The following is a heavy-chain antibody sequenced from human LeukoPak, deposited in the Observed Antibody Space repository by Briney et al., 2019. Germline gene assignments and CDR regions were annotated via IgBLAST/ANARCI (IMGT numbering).Heavy chain of an antibody. CDR2: ISNDGSKE. CDR3: AKGGSGWYADY. D-gene: IGHD6-19*01. CDR1: GLTFSSYG. V-gene: IGHV3-30*18. Sequence: GGSLRLSCAASGLTFSSYGMYWVRQAPGEGLEWVAVISNDGSKEYYGDSVKGRFTISRDNSKNTLYLQMNSLRAEDTAVYYCAKGGSGWYADYWGQGILVIVSS. J-gene: IGHJ4*02.